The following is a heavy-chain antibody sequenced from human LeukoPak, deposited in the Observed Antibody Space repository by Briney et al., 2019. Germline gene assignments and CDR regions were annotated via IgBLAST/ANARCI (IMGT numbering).Heavy chain of an antibody. CDR3: ATEYYDFWSGYSLRYYYYMDV. Sequence: GRSLRLSCAASGFTFSSYGMHWVRQAPGKGLEWVAVTWYDGSNKYYADSVKGRFTISRDNSKNTLYLQMNSLRAEDTAVYYCATEYYDFWSGYSLRYYYYMDVWGKGTTVTVSS. CDR2: TWYDGSNK. CDR1: GFTFSSYG. D-gene: IGHD3-3*01. J-gene: IGHJ6*03. V-gene: IGHV3-33*01.